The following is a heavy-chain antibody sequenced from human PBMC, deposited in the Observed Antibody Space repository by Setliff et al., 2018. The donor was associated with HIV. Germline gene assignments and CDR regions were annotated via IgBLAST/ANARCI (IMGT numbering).Heavy chain of an antibody. CDR1: GDSISSALDH. V-gene: IGHV4-61*02. J-gene: IGHJ5*02. Sequence: SETLSLTCSVSGDSISSALDHWTWIRQAAGKGLQWIGRIHSSGGFNYNPSLQSRLTLSIDISKNHFSLKLRSVTAADTAVYYCARVGTNWPSWFDPWGQGTQVTVSS. CDR3: ARVGTNWPSWFDP. CDR2: IHSSGGF. D-gene: IGHD1-1*01.